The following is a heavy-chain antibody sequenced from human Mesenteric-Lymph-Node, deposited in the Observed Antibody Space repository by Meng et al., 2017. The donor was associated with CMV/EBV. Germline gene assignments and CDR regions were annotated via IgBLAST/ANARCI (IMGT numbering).Heavy chain of an antibody. J-gene: IGHJ4*02. CDR3: ARVSYSSSIYFDY. Sequence: SETLSLTCTVSGGSISSGGYYWSWIRQHPGKGLEWIGYIYYSGSTYYNPSLKSRVTISVDTSKNQFSLNLSSVTAADTAVYYCARVSYSSSIYFDYWGQGSLVTVSS. CDR2: IYYSGST. V-gene: IGHV4-31*03. CDR1: GGSISSGGYY. D-gene: IGHD6-6*01.